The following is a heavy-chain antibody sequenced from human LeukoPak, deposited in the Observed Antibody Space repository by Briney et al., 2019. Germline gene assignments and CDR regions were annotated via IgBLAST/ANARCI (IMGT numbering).Heavy chain of an antibody. Sequence: SETLSLTCAVYGGSFSGYYWSWIRQPPGKGLEWIGEINHSGSTNYNPSLKSRVTISVDTSKNQFSLKLSSVTAADTAVYYCARHVRAVATILYYFDYWGQGTLVTVSS. V-gene: IGHV4-34*01. CDR3: ARHVRAVATILYYFDY. D-gene: IGHD5-12*01. CDR2: INHSGST. J-gene: IGHJ4*02. CDR1: GGSFSGYY.